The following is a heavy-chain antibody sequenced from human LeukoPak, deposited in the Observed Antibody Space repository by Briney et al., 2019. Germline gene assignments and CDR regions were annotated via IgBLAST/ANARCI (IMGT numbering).Heavy chain of an antibody. CDR1: GGSFSGYY. CDR3: AGTAMLKGYYYYYMDV. Sequence: PSETLSLTCAVYGGSFSGYYWSWIRQPPGKGLEWIGEINHSGSTNYNPSLKSRVTISVDTSKNQFSLKLSSVTAADTAVYYCAGTAMLKGYYYYYMDVWGKGTTVTVSS. CDR2: INHSGST. J-gene: IGHJ6*03. V-gene: IGHV4-34*01. D-gene: IGHD5-18*01.